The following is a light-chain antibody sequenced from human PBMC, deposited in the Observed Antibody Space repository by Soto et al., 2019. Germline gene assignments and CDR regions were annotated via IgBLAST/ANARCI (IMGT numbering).Light chain of an antibody. Sequence: MVFTQSPSALSLSTGERATLSCRASQSVSSNLAWYQQKPGQAPRLLIYGAFTRATGIPARFSGSGSGTDFTLTISRLEPEDFAVYYCQQYGSSPRTFGQGTKVDIK. V-gene: IGKV3-20*01. CDR1: QSVSSN. CDR3: QQYGSSPRT. CDR2: GAF. J-gene: IGKJ1*01.